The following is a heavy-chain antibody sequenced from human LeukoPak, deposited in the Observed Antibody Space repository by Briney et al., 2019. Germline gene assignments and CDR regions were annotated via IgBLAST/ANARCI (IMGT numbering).Heavy chain of an antibody. V-gene: IGHV3-30-3*01. CDR3: AREGDPAGLDY. Sequence: PGGSLRLSCAASGFTFSSYAMHWVRQAPVKGLEWVAVISYDGSNKYYADSVKGRFTISRDNSKNTLYLQMNSLRAEDTAVYYCAREGDPAGLDYWGQGTLVTVSS. D-gene: IGHD6-13*01. J-gene: IGHJ4*02. CDR1: GFTFSSYA. CDR2: ISYDGSNK.